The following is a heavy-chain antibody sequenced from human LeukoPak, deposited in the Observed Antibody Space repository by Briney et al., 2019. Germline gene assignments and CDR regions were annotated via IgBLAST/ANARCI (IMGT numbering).Heavy chain of an antibody. CDR3: ARAGFGKDAFDI. D-gene: IGHD3-3*01. J-gene: IGHJ3*02. Sequence: GASVKVSCKASGYTFTSYDINWVRQATGQGLEWMGWMNPNSGNTNYAQKLQGRVTMTTDTSTSTAYMELRSLRSDDTAVYYCARAGFGKDAFDIWGQGTMVTVSS. V-gene: IGHV1-18*01. CDR2: MNPNSGNT. CDR1: GYTFTSYD.